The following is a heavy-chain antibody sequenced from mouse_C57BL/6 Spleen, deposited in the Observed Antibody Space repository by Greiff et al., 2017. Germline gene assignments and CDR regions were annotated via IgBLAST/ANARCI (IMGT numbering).Heavy chain of an antibody. CDR2: ISSGSSTI. D-gene: IGHD2-5*01. J-gene: IGHJ4*01. CDR1: GFTFSDYG. CDR3: ARGSKYPYYYAMDY. V-gene: IGHV5-17*01. Sequence: EVKLVESGGGLVKPGGSLKLSCAASGFTFSDYGMHWVRQAPEKGLEWVAYISSGSSTIYYADTVQGRFTISRDNAKNTLFLQMTSLRSEDTAMYYCARGSKYPYYYAMDYWGQGTSVTVAS.